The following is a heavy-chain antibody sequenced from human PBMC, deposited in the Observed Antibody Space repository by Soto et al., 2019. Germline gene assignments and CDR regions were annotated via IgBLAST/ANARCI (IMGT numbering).Heavy chain of an antibody. V-gene: IGHV3-9*01. J-gene: IGHJ6*02. Sequence: EMQLVESGGGSVQPGRSLRLSCTASGFNCEEYAMHWVRHAPGKGLEWVSSISWNSDSTGYADSVKGRFTIARDDAKKSLYVQMNRLRGEDTALYYCAKETARGAGNKFGDFGMDVWGQGTTVAGSS. CDR3: AKETARGAGNKFGDFGMDV. D-gene: IGHD3-10*01. CDR2: ISWNSDST. CDR1: GFNCEEYA.